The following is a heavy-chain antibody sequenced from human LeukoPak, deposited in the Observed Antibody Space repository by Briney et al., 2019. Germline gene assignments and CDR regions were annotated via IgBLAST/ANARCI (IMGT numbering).Heavy chain of an antibody. Sequence: GGSLRLSCAASGFTFSSYGMHWVRQAPGKGLEWVAVISYDGSNKYYADSVKGRFTISRGNSKNTLYLQMNGLRAEDTAVYYCAKGMSELLIGPFDYWSQGTLVTVSS. J-gene: IGHJ4*02. D-gene: IGHD1-26*01. CDR2: ISYDGSNK. CDR1: GFTFSSYG. V-gene: IGHV3-30*18. CDR3: AKGMSELLIGPFDY.